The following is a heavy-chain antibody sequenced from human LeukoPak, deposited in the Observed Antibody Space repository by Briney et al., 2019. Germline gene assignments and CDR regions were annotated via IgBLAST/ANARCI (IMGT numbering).Heavy chain of an antibody. CDR1: GGSFSGHC. J-gene: IGHJ4*02. D-gene: IGHD4-17*01. Sequence: PSETLSLTCAVYGGSFSGHCWSWIRQPPGKGLEWIGEINHSGSTNYSPSLKSRVTISLDTSKNQFSLNLSSVTAADTAVYYCARHPRLRPYYFDYWGQGTLVTVSS. V-gene: IGHV4-34*01. CDR2: INHSGST. CDR3: ARHPRLRPYYFDY.